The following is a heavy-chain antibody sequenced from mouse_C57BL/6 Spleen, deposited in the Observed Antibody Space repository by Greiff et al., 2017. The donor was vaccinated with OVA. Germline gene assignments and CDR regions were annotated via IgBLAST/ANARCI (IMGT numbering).Heavy chain of an antibody. CDR3: ARDYYGSSYDRYFDV. V-gene: IGHV1-52*01. CDR2: IDPSDSET. J-gene: IGHJ1*03. D-gene: IGHD1-1*01. CDR1: GYTFTSYW. Sequence: QVQLQQSGAELVRPGSSVKLSCKASGYTFTSYWMHWVKQRPIQGLEWIGNIDPSDSETHYNQKFKDKATLTVDKSSSTAYMQLSSLTSEDSAVYYCARDYYGSSYDRYFDVWGTGTTVTVSS.